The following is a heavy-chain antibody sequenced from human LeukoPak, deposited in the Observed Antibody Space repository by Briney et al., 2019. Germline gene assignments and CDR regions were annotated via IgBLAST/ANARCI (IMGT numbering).Heavy chain of an antibody. CDR3: ASMIVGPPDY. CDR2: IYYSGST. V-gene: IGHV4-39*01. J-gene: IGHJ4*02. CDR1: GGSISSSSYY. Sequence: SETLSLTCTVSGGSISSSSYYWGWIRQPPGKGLEWIGSIYYSGSTYYNPSLKSRVTISVDTSKNQFSLKLSSVTAADTAVYYCASMIVGPPDYWGQGTLVTVSS. D-gene: IGHD3-22*01.